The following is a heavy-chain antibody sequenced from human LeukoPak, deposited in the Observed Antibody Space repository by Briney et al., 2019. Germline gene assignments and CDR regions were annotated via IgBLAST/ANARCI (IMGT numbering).Heavy chain of an antibody. Sequence: GGSLRLSCAASGFTFSTYAMTWVRRAPGKGLEWVSGISASGVSTHYADSVKGRFTISRDNSKNTLYLQMNSLRAEDMAVYYCAKEYGPGSYYYDYWGQGTLVTVSS. V-gene: IGHV3-23*01. CDR1: GFTFSTYA. CDR2: ISASGVST. D-gene: IGHD3-10*01. CDR3: AKEYGPGSYYYDY. J-gene: IGHJ4*02.